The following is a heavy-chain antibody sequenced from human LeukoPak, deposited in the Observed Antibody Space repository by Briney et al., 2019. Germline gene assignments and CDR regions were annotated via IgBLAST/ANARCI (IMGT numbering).Heavy chain of an antibody. CDR3: ARALHGDYYFDY. CDR1: GGSISSYY. CDR2: IYYSGST. Sequence: SETLSLTXTVSGGSISSYYWSSIRQPPGKGLEWIGYIYYSGSTNYNPSLKSRVTISVDTSKNQFSLKLSSVTAADTAVYYCARALHGDYYFDYWGQGTLVTVSS. J-gene: IGHJ4*02. V-gene: IGHV4-59*01. D-gene: IGHD4-17*01.